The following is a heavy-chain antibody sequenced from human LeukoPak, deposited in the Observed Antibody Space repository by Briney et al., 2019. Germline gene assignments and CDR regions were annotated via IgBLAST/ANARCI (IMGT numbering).Heavy chain of an antibody. CDR3: ARASDYSSSWYWDYYYGMDV. CDR2: IYYSGST. D-gene: IGHD6-13*01. Sequence: PSETLSLTCTVSGGSISSSSYYWGWIRQPPGKGLEWIGSIYYSGSTYYNPSLKSRVTISVDTSKNQFSLKLSSVTAADTAVYYCARASDYSSSWYWDYYYGMDVWGQGTTVTVSS. CDR1: GGSISSSSYY. V-gene: IGHV4-39*01. J-gene: IGHJ6*02.